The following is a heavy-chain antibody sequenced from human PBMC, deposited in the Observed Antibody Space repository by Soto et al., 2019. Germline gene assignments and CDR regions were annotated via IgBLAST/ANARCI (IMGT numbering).Heavy chain of an antibody. D-gene: IGHD2-2*01. V-gene: IGHV3-9*01. J-gene: IGHJ3*02. Sequence: PGGSLRLSCAASGFTFDDYAMHWVRQAPGKGLEWVSGISWNSGSIGYADSVKGRFTISRDNAKNSLYLQMDSLRAEDTAVYYCARDDGLSSTNVKAFDIWGQGTKVTVSS. CDR3: ARDDGLSSTNVKAFDI. CDR1: GFTFDDYA. CDR2: ISWNSGSI.